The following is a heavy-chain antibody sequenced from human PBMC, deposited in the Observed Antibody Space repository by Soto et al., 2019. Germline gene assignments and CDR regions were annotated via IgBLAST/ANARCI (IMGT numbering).Heavy chain of an antibody. J-gene: IGHJ4*02. CDR1: GYTFTSYG. V-gene: IGHV1-18*01. Sequence: ASVKVSCKASGYTFTSYGVSWVRQAPGQGLEWMGWVSAYNGNTNYAQKLQGRVTMATDTSTSTAYMELRSLRSDDTAVYYCARGLYSGSWYSSLGYWGQGTMVTVSS. CDR3: ARGLYSGSWYSSLGY. D-gene: IGHD6-13*01. CDR2: VSAYNGNT.